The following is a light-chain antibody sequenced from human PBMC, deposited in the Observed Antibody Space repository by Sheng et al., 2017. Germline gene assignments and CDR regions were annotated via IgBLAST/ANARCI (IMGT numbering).Light chain of an antibody. Sequence: ETVMTQSPATLSVSPGERATLSCRASQSISSDLAWYQQKPGQAPRLLIYGTSTRATGVPARFSGSGSGTEFTLTISSLQSEDFAVYYCHQYNEWPRTFGQGTTVEVK. J-gene: IGKJ1*01. CDR2: GTS. V-gene: IGKV3-15*01. CDR1: QSISSD. CDR3: HQYNEWPRT.